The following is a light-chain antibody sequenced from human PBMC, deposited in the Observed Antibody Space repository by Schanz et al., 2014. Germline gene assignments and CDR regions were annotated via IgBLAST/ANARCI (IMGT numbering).Light chain of an antibody. Sequence: DIQMTQSPSTLSAFVGDRVTITCRASQSIITWLAWYQQKPGKAPKLLIYDAYSLQSGVPSRFSGSGSGTEFTLTISSLQPEDCATYFCQQTYSTPRTFGLGTKLEIK. CDR3: QQTYSTPRT. CDR1: QSIITW. V-gene: IGKV1-5*01. CDR2: DAY. J-gene: IGKJ2*01.